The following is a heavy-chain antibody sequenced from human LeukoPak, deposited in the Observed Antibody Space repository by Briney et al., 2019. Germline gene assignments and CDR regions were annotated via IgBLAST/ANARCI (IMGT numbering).Heavy chain of an antibody. Sequence: SVKVSCKASGGTFSSYAISWVRQAPGQGLEWMGGIIPIFGTANYAQKFQGRVTITADESTSTAYMELSSLRSEDTAVYYCARGGVVPAANLFEYYYYYMDVWGKGTTVTVSS. J-gene: IGHJ6*03. D-gene: IGHD2-2*01. CDR2: IIPIFGTA. V-gene: IGHV1-69*13. CDR1: GGTFSSYA. CDR3: ARGGVVPAANLFEYYYYYMDV.